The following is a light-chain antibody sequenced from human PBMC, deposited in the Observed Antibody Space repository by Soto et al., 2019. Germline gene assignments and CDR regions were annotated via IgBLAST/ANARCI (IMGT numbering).Light chain of an antibody. CDR1: SRDIGFYNY. CDR2: EVA. CDR3: SSYTNTGTLYV. V-gene: IGLV2-14*01. J-gene: IGLJ1*01. Sequence: QSVLTQPASVSGSPGQSITISCTGTSRDIGFYNYVSWYQQHPGKAPKLIIYEVAKRPSGVSSRFSGSKSGNTASLTISELQAEDEADYHCSSYTNTGTLYVFGTGTKVTVL.